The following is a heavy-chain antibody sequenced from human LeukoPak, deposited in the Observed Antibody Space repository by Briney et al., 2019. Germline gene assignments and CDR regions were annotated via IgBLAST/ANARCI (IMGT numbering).Heavy chain of an antibody. D-gene: IGHD4-17*01. CDR3: ASDGDYDY. V-gene: IGHV3-48*04. CDR2: ISLSSTSI. CDR1: GFTFSSYN. Sequence: GGSLRLSCAASGFTFSSYNMNWVRQAPGKGLEWVSYISLSSTSIYYADSVKGRFTISRDNAKNSLYLQMNRLRAEDAAVYYCASDGDYDYWGQGTLVTVSS. J-gene: IGHJ4*02.